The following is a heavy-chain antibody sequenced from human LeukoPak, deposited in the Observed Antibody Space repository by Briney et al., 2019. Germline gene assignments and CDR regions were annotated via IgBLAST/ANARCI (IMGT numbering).Heavy chain of an antibody. V-gene: IGHV4-4*07. CDR3: ARDRGGPGAFDI. Sequence: SETLSLTCTVSGGSISNDYWSWIRQPAGKGLEWVGRIHTSGSTYYDPSLKSRATMSLDTSKNQLSLKLTSVTAADTAVYFCARDRGGPGAFDIWGLGTMVTVSS. J-gene: IGHJ3*02. D-gene: IGHD2-15*01. CDR2: IHTSGST. CDR1: GGSISNDY.